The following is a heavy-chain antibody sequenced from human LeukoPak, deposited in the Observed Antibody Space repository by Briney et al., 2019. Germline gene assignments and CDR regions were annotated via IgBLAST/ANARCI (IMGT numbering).Heavy chain of an antibody. D-gene: IGHD1/OR15-1a*01. Sequence: TGGSLRLSCAASGFTCSSYSMNWVRQAPGKGLEWVSSISSSSSYIYYADSVKGRFTISRDNAKNSLYLQMNSLRAEDTAVYYCARNKGRNWFDPWGQGTLVTVSS. J-gene: IGHJ5*02. V-gene: IGHV3-21*01. CDR3: ARNKGRNWFDP. CDR2: ISSSSSYI. CDR1: GFTCSSYS.